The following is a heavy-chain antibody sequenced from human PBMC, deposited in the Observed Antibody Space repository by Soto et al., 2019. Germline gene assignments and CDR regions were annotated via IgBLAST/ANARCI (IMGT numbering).Heavy chain of an antibody. CDR3: ARVYPPQYNCPFDY. Sequence: GGSLRLSCAASGFTFSNYWMTWVRQAPGSGLEWVAYMSQDGGEKYYVDSLKGRFTISRDNAKNSLYLQMNSLRAEDTAVYYCARVYPPQYNCPFDYWGQGTLVTAPQ. CDR1: GFTFSNYW. J-gene: IGHJ4*02. D-gene: IGHD1-20*01. CDR2: MSQDGGEK. V-gene: IGHV3-7*01.